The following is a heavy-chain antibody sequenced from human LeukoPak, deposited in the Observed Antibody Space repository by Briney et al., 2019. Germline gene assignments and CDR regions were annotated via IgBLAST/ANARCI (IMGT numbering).Heavy chain of an antibody. J-gene: IGHJ2*01. CDR2: IYYSGST. Sequence: SGTLSLTCTVSGGSISSYYWSWIRQPPGKGLEWIGYIYYSGSTNYNPSLKSRVTISVDTSKNQFSLKLSSVTAADTAVYYCARNKAYWYFDLWGRGTLVTVSS. V-gene: IGHV4-59*01. CDR3: ARNKAYWYFDL. CDR1: GGSISSYY.